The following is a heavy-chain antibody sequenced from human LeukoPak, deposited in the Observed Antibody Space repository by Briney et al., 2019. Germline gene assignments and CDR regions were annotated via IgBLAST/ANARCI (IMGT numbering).Heavy chain of an antibody. CDR1: GFTFSSYG. Sequence: GGSLRLSCAASGFTFSSYGMSWVRQAPGKGLEWVSAISGSGGSTYYADSVKGRFTISRDNSKNTLYLQMNSLRAEDTAVYYCARENRAVVPAATLLGIDYWGQGTLVTVSS. CDR2: ISGSGGST. J-gene: IGHJ4*02. V-gene: IGHV3-23*01. CDR3: ARENRAVVPAATLLGIDY. D-gene: IGHD2-2*01.